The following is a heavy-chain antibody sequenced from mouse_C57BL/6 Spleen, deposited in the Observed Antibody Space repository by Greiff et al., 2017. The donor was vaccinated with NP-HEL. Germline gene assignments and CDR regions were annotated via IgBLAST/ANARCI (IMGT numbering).Heavy chain of an antibody. J-gene: IGHJ2*01. CDR2: IRNKANGYTT. V-gene: IGHV7-3*01. D-gene: IGHD2-12*01. CDR3: ARSYYIFDY. CDR1: GFTFTDYY. Sequence: EVQLVESGGGLVQPGGSLSLSCAASGFTFTDYYMSWVRQPPGKALEWLGFIRNKANGYTTEYSASVKGRFTISRDNSQSILYLQMNALRAEDSATYYCARSYYIFDYWGQGTTLTVSS.